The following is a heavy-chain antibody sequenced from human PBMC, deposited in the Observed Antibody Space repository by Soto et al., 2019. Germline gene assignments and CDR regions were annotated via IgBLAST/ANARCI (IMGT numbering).Heavy chain of an antibody. V-gene: IGHV3-66*01. D-gene: IGHD3-16*01. CDR1: GFAVSSNH. Sequence: EVQLVESGGGLVQPGGSLRLSCAASGFAVSSNHMTWVRQAPGKGLEWVSVIYSGGSTYYADSVKGRFTISRDNSENTLYLHMNSLRDEDTAVYYCATGVNDRPILGWGQGTLVTVSS. CDR3: ATGVNDRPILG. CDR2: IYSGGST. J-gene: IGHJ4*02.